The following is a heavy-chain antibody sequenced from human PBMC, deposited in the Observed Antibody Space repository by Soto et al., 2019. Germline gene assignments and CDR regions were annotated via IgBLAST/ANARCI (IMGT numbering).Heavy chain of an antibody. CDR1: GFNVSSNY. V-gene: IGHV3-66*01. CDR3: ARYEQWLVRSAFDI. Sequence: GGSLRLSCAASGFNVSSNYMSWVRQAPGKGLEWVSVIYSGGSTYYADSVKGRFTISRDNSKNTLYLQMNSLRAEDTAVYYCARYEQWLVRSAFDIWGQGTMVTVSS. D-gene: IGHD6-19*01. CDR2: IYSGGST. J-gene: IGHJ3*02.